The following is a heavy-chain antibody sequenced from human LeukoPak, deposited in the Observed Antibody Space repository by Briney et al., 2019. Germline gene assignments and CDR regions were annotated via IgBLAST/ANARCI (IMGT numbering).Heavy chain of an antibody. CDR2: ISSSSSYI. Sequence: PGGSLRLSCAASGFTFSSYSMNWVRQAPGKGLEWVSSISSSSSYIYYADSVKGRFTISRDNAKNSLYLQMNSLRAEDTAVYYCASVSIAAAGYLDYWGQGTLVTVPS. CDR1: GFTFSSYS. CDR3: ASVSIAAAGYLDY. J-gene: IGHJ4*02. V-gene: IGHV3-21*01. D-gene: IGHD6-13*01.